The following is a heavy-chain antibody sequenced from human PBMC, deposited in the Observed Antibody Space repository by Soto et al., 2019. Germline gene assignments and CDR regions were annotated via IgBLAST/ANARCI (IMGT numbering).Heavy chain of an antibody. D-gene: IGHD3-22*01. Sequence: GASVKVSCKASGGTFSSYAIRWVRQAPGQGLEWMGGIIPIFGTANYAQKFQGRVTITADASTSTAYMELSSLRSEDTAVYYCARVYYYDSSAKGPFAFDIWGQGTMVTVSS. J-gene: IGHJ3*02. V-gene: IGHV1-69*13. CDR2: IIPIFGTA. CDR1: GGTFSSYA. CDR3: ARVYYYDSSAKGPFAFDI.